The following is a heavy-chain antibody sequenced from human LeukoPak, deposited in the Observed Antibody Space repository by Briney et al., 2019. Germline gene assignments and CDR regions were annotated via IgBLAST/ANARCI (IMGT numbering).Heavy chain of an antibody. J-gene: IGHJ4*02. D-gene: IGHD3-22*01. V-gene: IGHV4-34*01. CDR1: GGSFSGYS. CDR2: IYHSGST. CDR3: ARGSYDSSGKPLDY. Sequence: SETLSLTCAVYGGSFSGYSWSRIRQPPGKGLEWIEYIYHSGSTYYNPSLKSRVTISLERSKNQFSLKLSSVTAADTAVYYCARGSYDSSGKPLDYWGQGTLVTVSS.